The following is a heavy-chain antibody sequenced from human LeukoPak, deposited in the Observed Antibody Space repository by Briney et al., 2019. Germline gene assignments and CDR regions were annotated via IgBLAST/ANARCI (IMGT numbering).Heavy chain of an antibody. Sequence: SETLSLTCTVSGGSISSYYWSWIRQPPGKGLECIGYIYSSGSTYYNPSLKSRVTISVDTSKNQFSLKLSSVTAADTAVYYCARLAWSGYPAHSFDYWGQGTLVTVSS. J-gene: IGHJ4*02. V-gene: IGHV4-4*08. CDR2: IYSSGST. D-gene: IGHD3-3*01. CDR3: ARLAWSGYPAHSFDY. CDR1: GGSISSYY.